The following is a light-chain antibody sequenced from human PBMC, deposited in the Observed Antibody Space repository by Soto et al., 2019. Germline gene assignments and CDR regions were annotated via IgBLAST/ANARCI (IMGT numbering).Light chain of an antibody. CDR3: QQYGSSPQT. V-gene: IGKV3-20*01. Sequence: SVLRLSPSTLSFSPGERATLSCRASQSVSNSYLAWYQQKPGQAPRLLIYGASSRATGIPDRFSGSGSGTDFTLTISRLEPEDFAVYYCQQYGSSPQTFGQGTKVDIK. CDR2: GAS. CDR1: QSVSNSY. J-gene: IGKJ1*01.